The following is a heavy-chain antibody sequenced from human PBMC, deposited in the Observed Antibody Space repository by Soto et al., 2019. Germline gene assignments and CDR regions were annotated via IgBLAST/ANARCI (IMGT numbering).Heavy chain of an antibody. J-gene: IGHJ6*02. D-gene: IGHD2-2*02. CDR2: ISYDGSNK. CDR3: ARAGYCSSTSCYIHYYGMDV. CDR1: GFTFSSYA. Sequence: GGSLRLSCAASGFTFSSYAMQWVRQAPGKGLELVSVISYDGSNKYYADSVKGRFTISRDNSKNTLYLQMNSLRAEDTAVYYCARAGYCSSTSCYIHYYGMDVWGQGTTVTVYS. V-gene: IGHV3-30-3*01.